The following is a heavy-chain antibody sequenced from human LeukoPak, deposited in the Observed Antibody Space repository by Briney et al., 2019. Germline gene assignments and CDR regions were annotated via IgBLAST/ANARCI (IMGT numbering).Heavy chain of an antibody. Sequence: PGGSLRLSCAASGFTFSSYGMHWVRQAPGKGLEWVAVIWYDGSNKYYADSVKGRFTTSRDNSKNTLYLQMNSLRAEDTAVYYCARDRGQWLVEAYGMDVWGQGTTVTVSS. CDR3: ARDRGQWLVEAYGMDV. V-gene: IGHV3-33*01. CDR2: IWYDGSNK. CDR1: GFTFSSYG. D-gene: IGHD6-19*01. J-gene: IGHJ6*02.